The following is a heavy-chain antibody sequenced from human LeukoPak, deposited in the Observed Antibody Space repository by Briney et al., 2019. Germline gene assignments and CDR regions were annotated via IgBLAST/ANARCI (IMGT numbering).Heavy chain of an antibody. V-gene: IGHV3-74*01. Sequence: GGSLRLSCAASGFTFSSYWMHWVRHTPGKGLVWVSRIKSDGSSTSYADSVKGRFTISRDNAMNTLYLQMNSLRAEDTAVYYCARDGYSFGHDFDYWGQGTLVTVSS. CDR1: GFTFSSYW. J-gene: IGHJ4*02. CDR2: IKSDGSST. D-gene: IGHD5-18*01. CDR3: ARDGYSFGHDFDY.